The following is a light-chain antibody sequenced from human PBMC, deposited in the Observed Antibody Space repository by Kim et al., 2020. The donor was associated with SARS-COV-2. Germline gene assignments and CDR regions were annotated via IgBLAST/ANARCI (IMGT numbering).Light chain of an antibody. V-gene: IGKV1-9*01. Sequence: ASVGDKVTITCRASQGISSYLAWYQQKPGKAPKLLIYAASTLQSGVPSRFSGSGSGTDFTLTISSLQPEDFATYYCQQLNSYPWTFGQGTKVDIK. CDR1: QGISSY. J-gene: IGKJ1*01. CDR3: QQLNSYPWT. CDR2: AAS.